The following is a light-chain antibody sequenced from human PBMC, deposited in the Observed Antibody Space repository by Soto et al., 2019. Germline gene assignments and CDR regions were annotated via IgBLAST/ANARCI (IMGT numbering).Light chain of an antibody. Sequence: DIVMTQSPDSLAASLGERATINCRSSQSVLYSSNNKNYLAWYQQKPGQTPKLLIYWASTRESGVPDRFSGSGSGTDSTHTISSLQAEDVAVYYCQQYYSTPITFGQGTRLEIK. CDR2: WAS. J-gene: IGKJ5*01. V-gene: IGKV4-1*01. CDR3: QQYYSTPIT. CDR1: QSVLYSSNNKNY.